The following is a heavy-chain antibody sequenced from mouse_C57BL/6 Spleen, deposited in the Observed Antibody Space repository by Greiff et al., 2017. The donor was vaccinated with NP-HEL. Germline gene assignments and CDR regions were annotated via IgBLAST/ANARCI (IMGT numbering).Heavy chain of an antibody. V-gene: IGHV1-63*01. CDR1: GYTFTNYW. Sequence: QVQLQQSGAELVRPGTSVKMSCKASGYTFTNYWIGWAKQRPGHGLEWIGDIYPGGGYPNYNEKFKGKATLTADKSSSTAYMQFSSLTSEDSAIYDCARRDYGSSPCDDWGKGTTLTVAS. D-gene: IGHD1-1*01. J-gene: IGHJ2*01. CDR3: ARRDYGSSPCDD. CDR2: IYPGGGYP.